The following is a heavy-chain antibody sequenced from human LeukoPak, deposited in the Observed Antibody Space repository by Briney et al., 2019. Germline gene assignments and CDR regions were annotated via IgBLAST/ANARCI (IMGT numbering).Heavy chain of an antibody. J-gene: IGHJ3*02. CDR1: GGSFSGYY. V-gene: IGHV4-34*09. CDR2: INHSGST. CDR3: ARDWPARGIGI. D-gene: IGHD1-14*01. Sequence: PSETLSLTCAVYGGSFSGYYWSWIRQPPGKGLEWIGEINHSGSTNYNPSLKSRVTISVDTSKNQFSLKLSSVTAADTAVYYCARDWPARGIGIWGQGTMVTVSS.